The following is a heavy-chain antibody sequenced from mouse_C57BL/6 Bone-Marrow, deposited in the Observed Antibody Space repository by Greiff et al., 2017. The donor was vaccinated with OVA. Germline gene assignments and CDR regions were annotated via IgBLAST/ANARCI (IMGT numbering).Heavy chain of an antibody. CDR3: AREGSMVTGFDY. V-gene: IGHV1-50*01. Sequence: QLQQPGAELVKPGASVKLSCKASGYTFTSYWMQWVKQRPGQGLEWIGEIDPSDSYTNYNQKFKGKATLTVDTSSSTAYMQLSSLTSEDSAVYYCAREGSMVTGFDYWGQGTTLTVSS. D-gene: IGHD2-2*01. CDR2: IDPSDSYT. J-gene: IGHJ2*01. CDR1: GYTFTSYW.